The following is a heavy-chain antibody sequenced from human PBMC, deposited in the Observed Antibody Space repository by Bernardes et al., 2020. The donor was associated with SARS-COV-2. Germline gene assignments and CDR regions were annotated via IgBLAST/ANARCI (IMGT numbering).Heavy chain of an antibody. J-gene: IGHJ6*03. Sequence: GGSLRLSCAASGFTFSDHYMTWIRQAPGKGLECVSYFNIGSSYTYYADSVKGRFTISRDDAKNSLYLQMNSLRAEDTAVYYCAIDHKAPGFYMDVRGKGTTVTVSS. V-gene: IGHV3-11*05. CDR2: FNIGSSYT. CDR1: GFTFSDHY. CDR3: AIDHKAPGFYMDV.